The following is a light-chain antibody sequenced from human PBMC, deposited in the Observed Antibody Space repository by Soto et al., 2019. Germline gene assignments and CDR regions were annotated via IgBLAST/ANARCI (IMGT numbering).Light chain of an antibody. J-gene: IGKJ1*01. Sequence: EIVMTQSPATLSVSPGERATLSCRASQSVSSNLAWYQQKPGQAPRLLIYGASTRATGIPARFSGSGSGTAFPLPISSLQSEDFAVYYCQQYNNWPPGTFGQGTKVEIK. CDR2: GAS. CDR1: QSVSSN. V-gene: IGKV3-15*01. CDR3: QQYNNWPPGT.